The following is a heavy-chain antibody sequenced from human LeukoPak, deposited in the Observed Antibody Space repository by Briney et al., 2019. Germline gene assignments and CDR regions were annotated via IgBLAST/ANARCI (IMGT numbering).Heavy chain of an antibody. J-gene: IGHJ6*03. CDR3: AKGGSGWYSYYYYMDV. D-gene: IGHD6-19*01. V-gene: IGHV3-23*01. CDR1: EFTFSNTW. CDR2: ISGSGGST. Sequence: GGSLRLSCVASEFTFSNTWMNWVRQAPGKGLEWVSAISGSGGSTYYADSVKGRFTISRDNSKNTLYLQMNSLRAEDTAVYYCAKGGSGWYSYYYYMDVWGKGTTVTVSS.